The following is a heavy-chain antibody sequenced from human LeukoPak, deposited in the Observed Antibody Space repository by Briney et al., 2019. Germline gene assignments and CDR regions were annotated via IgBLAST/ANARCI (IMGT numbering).Heavy chain of an antibody. CDR1: GYTFTSYG. Sequence: ASVKVSYKASGYTFTSYGISWVRQAPGQGLEWMGWISAYNGNTNYAQKLQGRVTMTTDTSTSTAYMELRSLRSDDTAVYYCARAPAALLWFGESGNFDYWGQGALVTVSS. J-gene: IGHJ4*02. CDR3: ARAPAALLWFGESGNFDY. CDR2: ISAYNGNT. V-gene: IGHV1-18*04. D-gene: IGHD3-10*01.